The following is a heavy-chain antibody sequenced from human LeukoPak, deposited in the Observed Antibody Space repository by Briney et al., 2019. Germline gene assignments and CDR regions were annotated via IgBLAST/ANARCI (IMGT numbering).Heavy chain of an antibody. CDR1: GYTFTGYY. D-gene: IGHD5-24*01. Sequence: ASVKVSCKASGYTFTGYYMHWVRQAPGQGLEWMGRINPNSGGTNYAQKFQGRVTMTRDTSISTAYMKLSRLRSDDTAVYYCARDRAGRDGYNPFGYWGQGTLVTVSS. CDR3: ARDRAGRDGYNPFGY. J-gene: IGHJ4*02. CDR2: INPNSGGT. V-gene: IGHV1-2*06.